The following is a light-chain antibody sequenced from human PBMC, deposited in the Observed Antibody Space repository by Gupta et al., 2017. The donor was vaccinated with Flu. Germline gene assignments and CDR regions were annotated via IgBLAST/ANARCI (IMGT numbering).Light chain of an antibody. CDR2: AAS. Sequence: DIQMTQSPSSLSASVGDRVPITCRASQSMRIYLNWYQQKPGHAPTLLIYAASSLQSGVPSRCSGSGSRTDFTLTISSLQPEDFATYYWQQSNSTPPTFGQGTKVEIK. J-gene: IGKJ1*01. CDR3: QQSNSTPPT. V-gene: IGKV1-39*01. CDR1: QSMRIY.